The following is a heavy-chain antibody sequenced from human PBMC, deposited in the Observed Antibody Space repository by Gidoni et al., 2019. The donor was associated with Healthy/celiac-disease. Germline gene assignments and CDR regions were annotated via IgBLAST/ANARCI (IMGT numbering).Heavy chain of an antibody. Sequence: QVQLVQSGAEVKKPGASVKVSCKASGYTFTGYYMHWVRQAPGQGLEWMGWINPNCGGTNYAQKFQGWVTMTRDTSISTAYMELSRLRSDDTAVYYCARTYYYILTGYYNVMTYFDYWGQGTLVTVSS. CDR2: INPNCGGT. D-gene: IGHD3-9*01. J-gene: IGHJ4*02. CDR1: GYTFTGYY. V-gene: IGHV1-2*04. CDR3: ARTYYYILTGYYNVMTYFDY.